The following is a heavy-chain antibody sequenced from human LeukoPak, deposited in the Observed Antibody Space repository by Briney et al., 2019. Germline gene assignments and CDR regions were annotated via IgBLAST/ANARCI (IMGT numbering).Heavy chain of an antibody. Sequence: PGGSLGLSCVASGLTFDDYGMSWVRQAPGKGLEWVSFIYTGGSTYYADSVKGRFSISRDNSKNMLYLQMNSLRAEDTAVYYCAREAGATDYWGQGTLVTVSS. J-gene: IGHJ4*02. V-gene: IGHV3-66*01. CDR3: AREAGATDY. CDR1: GLTFDDYG. CDR2: IYTGGST. D-gene: IGHD1-26*01.